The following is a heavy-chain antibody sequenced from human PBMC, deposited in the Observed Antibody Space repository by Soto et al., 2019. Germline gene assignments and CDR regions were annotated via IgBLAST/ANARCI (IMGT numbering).Heavy chain of an antibody. CDR2: TYYRSKWFN. CDR1: GYSVSSNIAA. CDR3: ARARHYYDSSGYYDS. J-gene: IGHJ4*02. D-gene: IGHD3-22*01. V-gene: IGHV6-1*01. Sequence: PXHSLSLTFAISGYSVSSNIAAWNWIRQSPSRGLEWLGRTYYRSKWFNDYSVSVKSRITINPDTSKNQFSLQLSSVTPEETAVYYCARARHYYDSSGYYDSWGQGILVTVSS.